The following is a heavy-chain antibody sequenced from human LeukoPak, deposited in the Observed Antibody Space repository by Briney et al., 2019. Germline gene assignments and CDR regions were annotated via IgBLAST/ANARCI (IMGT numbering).Heavy chain of an antibody. J-gene: IGHJ6*04. CDR1: GYTLTELS. D-gene: IGHD2-15*01. CDR3: ATDGSDCSGGSCYSYGMDV. Sequence: ASVKVSCKVSGYTLTELSMHWVRQAPGKGLEWMGGFDPEDGETIYAQKFQGRVTTTEDTSTDTAYMELSSLRSEDTAVYYCATDGSDCSGGSCYSYGMDVWGKGTTVTVSS. V-gene: IGHV1-24*01. CDR2: FDPEDGET.